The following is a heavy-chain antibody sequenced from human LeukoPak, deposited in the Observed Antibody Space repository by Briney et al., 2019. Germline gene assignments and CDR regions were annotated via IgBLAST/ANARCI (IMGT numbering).Heavy chain of an antibody. CDR1: GYTFTSYF. V-gene: IGHV1-46*01. CDR2: INPSGGST. D-gene: IGHD5-24*01. Sequence: ASVKVSCKASGYTFTSYFMHWVRQAPGQGPEWMGIINPSGGSTSYAQKFQGRVTMTRDTSTNTAYMELSSLRSEDTAVYYCARGVEMATMVWGQGTLVTVSS. CDR3: ARGVEMATMV. J-gene: IGHJ4*02.